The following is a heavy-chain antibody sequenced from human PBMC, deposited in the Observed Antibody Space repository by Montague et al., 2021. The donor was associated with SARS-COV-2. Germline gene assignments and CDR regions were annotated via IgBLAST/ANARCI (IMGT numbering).Heavy chain of an antibody. CDR3: ARRGVVVIPAVVEYYYGMDV. CDR1: GGSIRSRTYY. V-gene: IGHV4-39*07. D-gene: IGHD2-2*01. Sequence: SETLSLTCTVSGGSIRSRTYYWGWIRQPPGKGLEWIGSIYYSGSTYYNPSLKSRVTISVDTSKNQLSLNLSSVTAADTAVYYCARRGVVVIPAVVEYYYGMDVWGQGTTVTVSS. CDR2: IYYSGST. J-gene: IGHJ6*02.